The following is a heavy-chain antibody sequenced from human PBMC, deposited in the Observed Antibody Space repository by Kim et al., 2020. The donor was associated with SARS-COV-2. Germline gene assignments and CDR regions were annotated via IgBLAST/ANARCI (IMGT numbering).Heavy chain of an antibody. CDR2: ISSDGSSS. V-gene: IGHV3-11*04. CDR3: ARDSRPNFYASGSSLPFDS. Sequence: GGSLRLSCAASGFTFSDYYMNWIRQAPGKGLEWLSFISSDGSSSYYADSVKGRFTISRDNAKNSLYLQMNSLRAEDTAVYYCARDSRPNFYASGSSLPFDSWGQGTLVTVSS. CDR1: GFTFSDYY. J-gene: IGHJ4*02. D-gene: IGHD3-10*01.